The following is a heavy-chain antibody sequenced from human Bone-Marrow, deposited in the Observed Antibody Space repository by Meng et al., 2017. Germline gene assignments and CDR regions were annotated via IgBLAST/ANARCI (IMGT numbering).Heavy chain of an antibody. CDR2: MNPNSGNT. CDR3: ARGPSGSYPLEYFQH. CDR1: GFTFTIYD. D-gene: IGHD1-26*01. Sequence: QVKLVESGAEWRNPWDSVKVSCKASGFTFTIYDVSWVRQATGQGLEWMGWMNPNSGNTGYAQKFQGRVNMTRNTSISTAYMELSSLRSEDTAVYYCARGPSGSYPLEYFQHWGQGTLVTVSS. J-gene: IGHJ1*01. V-gene: IGHV1-8*01.